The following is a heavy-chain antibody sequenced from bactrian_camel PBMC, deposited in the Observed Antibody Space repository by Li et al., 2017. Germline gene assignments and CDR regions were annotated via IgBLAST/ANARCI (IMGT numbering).Heavy chain of an antibody. CDR3: AAGYYIYEYKC. V-gene: IGHV3S31*01. Sequence: VQLVESGGGVVQPGGSARLSCAASGFTFTTHAMAWVRQAPGKGLEWISGINSGSGSTYYADSVKGRFTISRDNAKNTLYLQLNSLKTEDAAMYYCAAGYYIYEYKCWGQGTQVTVS. D-gene: IGHD2*01. CDR1: GFTFTTHA. J-gene: IGHJ4*01. CDR2: INSGSGST.